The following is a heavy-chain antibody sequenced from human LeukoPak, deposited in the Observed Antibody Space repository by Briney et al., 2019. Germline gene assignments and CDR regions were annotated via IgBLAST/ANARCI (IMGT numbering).Heavy chain of an antibody. CDR2: IAYDGRNS. CDR1: GFTLSAYG. CDR3: AKNRIPTAITPDS. Sequence: KTGGSLRLSCGASGFTLSAYGVHWIRQAPGKGLEWLAVIAYDGRNSYYADSVKGRFTISRDNSKNTVFLQMNSLRVEDTAVYHCAKNRIPTAITPDSWGQGTLVTVSS. D-gene: IGHD2-2*02. V-gene: IGHV3-30*18. J-gene: IGHJ5*01.